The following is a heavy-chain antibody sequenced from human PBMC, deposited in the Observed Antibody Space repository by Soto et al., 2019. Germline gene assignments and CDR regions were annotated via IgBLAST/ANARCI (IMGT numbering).Heavy chain of an antibody. J-gene: IGHJ5*02. V-gene: IGHV3-33*01. D-gene: IGHD1-1*01. CDR3: ARDARYNWNDPRWFDP. CDR2: IWYDGSNK. Sequence: GGSLRLSCAASGFTFSSYGMHWVRQAPGKGLEWVAVIWYDGSNKYYADSVKDRFTISRDNSKNTLYLQMNSLRAEDTAVYYRARDARYNWNDPRWFDPWGQGTLVTVSS. CDR1: GFTFSSYG.